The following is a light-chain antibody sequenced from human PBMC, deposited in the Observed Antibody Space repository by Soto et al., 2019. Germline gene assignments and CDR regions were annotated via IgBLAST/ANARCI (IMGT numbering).Light chain of an antibody. V-gene: IGLV4-60*02. J-gene: IGLJ2*01. Sequence: QLVLNQSSSASAALGSSVKLTCTLRSWHSSYIIAWHQQQTGKARRYLMKVEGSGSYNKGSRVPDRFSGSSSGADRYLTNSNLHFDDDANYYCETWDSNTLVFGGGTKPTAL. CDR3: ETWDSNTLV. CDR1: SWHSSYI. CDR2: VEGSGSY.